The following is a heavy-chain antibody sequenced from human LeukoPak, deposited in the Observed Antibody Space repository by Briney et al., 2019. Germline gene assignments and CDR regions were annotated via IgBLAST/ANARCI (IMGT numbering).Heavy chain of an antibody. CDR1: GGSISSSSYY. CDR2: IYYSGST. J-gene: IGHJ4*02. V-gene: IGHV4-39*01. D-gene: IGHD3-10*01. Sequence: PSETLSLTCTVSGGSISSSSYYWGWIRQPPGKGLEWIGSIYYSGSTYYNPSLKSRVTISVGTSKNQFSLTLSSVTAADTAVYYCAGLYASGSYYGYWGQGALVTVSS. CDR3: AGLYASGSYYGY.